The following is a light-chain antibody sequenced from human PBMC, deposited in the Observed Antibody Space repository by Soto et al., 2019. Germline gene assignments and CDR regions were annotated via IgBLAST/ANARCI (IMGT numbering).Light chain of an antibody. J-gene: IGLJ3*02. CDR3: SSYVSSSTWV. V-gene: IGLV2-14*01. CDR2: EDT. CDR1: TSDVGGYNF. Sequence: QSALTQPASVSGSPGQSITISCTGTTSDVGGYNFVSWYQQFPGKAPKLMIYEDTNRPSGVSNRFSGSKSGNTASLTISGLQADDEADYYCSSYVSSSTWVFGGGTKLTVL.